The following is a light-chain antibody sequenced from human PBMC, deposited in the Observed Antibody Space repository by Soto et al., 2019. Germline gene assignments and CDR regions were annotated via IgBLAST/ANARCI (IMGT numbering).Light chain of an antibody. CDR1: QSIRRW. V-gene: IGKV1-5*03. Sequence: DIQMTQSPSTLSTSVGDRVTITCRASQSIRRWLAWYQQKPGKAPKLLIYKASSLESAVPSRFSGSGSGTHFTLTINSLQPDDFATYYCQQYNSFSGTFGQGTKVEIK. CDR2: KAS. J-gene: IGKJ1*01. CDR3: QQYNSFSGT.